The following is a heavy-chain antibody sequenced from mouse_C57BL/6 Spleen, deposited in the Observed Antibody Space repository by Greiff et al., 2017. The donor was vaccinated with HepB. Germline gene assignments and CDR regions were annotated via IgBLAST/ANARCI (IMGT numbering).Heavy chain of an antibody. D-gene: IGHD2-4*01. Sequence: VQLQQSGPELVKPGASVKISCKASGYSFTGYYMNWVKQSPEKSLEWIGEINPSTGGTTYNQKFKAKATLTVDKSSSTAYMQLKSLTSEDSAVYYCARVRDDYLYYFDYWGQGTTLTVSS. V-gene: IGHV1-42*01. CDR1: GYSFTGYY. CDR2: INPSTGGT. J-gene: IGHJ2*01. CDR3: ARVRDDYLYYFDY.